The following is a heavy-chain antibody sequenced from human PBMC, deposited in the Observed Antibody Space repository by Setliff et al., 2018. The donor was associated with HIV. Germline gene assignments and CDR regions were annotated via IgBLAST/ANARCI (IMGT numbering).Heavy chain of an antibody. V-gene: IGHV3-53*01. CDR3: ARGYCSSTTCLYYFDY. Sequence: PGGSLRLSCAASDFTVFTNYMTWVRQAPGKGLEWVSIVYPGGDTYYTDSVKGRFTISRDDSENTIYLQMSSLRAEDTAMYYCARGYCSSTTCLYYFDYWGQGTLVTVSS. CDR1: DFTVFTNY. J-gene: IGHJ4*02. CDR2: VYPGGDT. D-gene: IGHD2-2*01.